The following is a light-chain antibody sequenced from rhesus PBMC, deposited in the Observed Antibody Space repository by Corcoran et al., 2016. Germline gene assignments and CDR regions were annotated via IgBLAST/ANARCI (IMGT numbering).Light chain of an antibody. Sequence: QGILTQSPASLSLSPGERATLSCRASQSVISYLGWYQQKPGQAPKLLLYGASRRATGIPDRFRGNGSWTEFTLTISSLEAEDFGVYYCQKYSSPPLTFGGGTKVEVK. V-gene: IGKV3-53*02. J-gene: IGKJ4*01. CDR3: QKYSSPPLT. CDR1: QSVISY. CDR2: GAS.